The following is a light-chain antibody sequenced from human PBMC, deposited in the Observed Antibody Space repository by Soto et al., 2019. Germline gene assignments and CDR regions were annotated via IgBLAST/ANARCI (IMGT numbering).Light chain of an antibody. CDR1: SSNIGTNY. CDR2: RSN. J-gene: IGLJ1*01. CDR3: TAWDDSRSGPLDV. V-gene: IGLV1-47*01. Sequence: QSVLTQPPSVSGTPGQRVTITCSGSSSNIGTNYVYWYQQLPGTAPKLLIYRSNQRPSGVPDRFSGSKSGTSASLAISGLRSEDEADYYCTAWDDSRSGPLDVFGTGTKVTVL.